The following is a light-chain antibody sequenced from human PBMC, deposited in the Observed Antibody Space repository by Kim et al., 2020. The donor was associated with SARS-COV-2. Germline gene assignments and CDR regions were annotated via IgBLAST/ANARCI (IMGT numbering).Light chain of an antibody. CDR3: QHSSWPPTLA. CDR1: QSVSSN. CDR2: YAA. J-gene: IGKJ4*01. Sequence: PGEGGTLSRRASQSVSSNCSWYQRRTGHAPRLLIYYAASRATGIPARFSGRGAAIDVTLTISSLEAEDFAVYYCQHSSWPPTLAFGGGTTVDIK. V-gene: IGKV3-11*01.